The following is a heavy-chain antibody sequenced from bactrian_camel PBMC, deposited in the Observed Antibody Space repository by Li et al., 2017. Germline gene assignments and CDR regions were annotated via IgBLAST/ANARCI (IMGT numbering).Heavy chain of an antibody. D-gene: IGHD2*01. CDR2: FGPGAGIT. CDR3: ATLWSEPPVSFGY. J-gene: IGHJ6*01. CDR1: VNIDNFDC. Sequence: HVQLVESGGGSVQSGGSLTLTCSSSVNIDNFDCMGWFRQTPGKEREKIATFGPGAGITNYGDSVKDRFTVSQDKAKNTLYLEMNSLKSEDTALYFCATLWSEPPVSFGYWGQGTQVTVS. V-gene: IGHV3S54*01.